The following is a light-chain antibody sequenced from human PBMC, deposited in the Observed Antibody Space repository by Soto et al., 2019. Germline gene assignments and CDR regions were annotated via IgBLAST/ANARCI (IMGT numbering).Light chain of an antibody. V-gene: IGLV2-14*03. J-gene: IGLJ2*01. CDR3: TSWTTSTTMI. Sequence: QSVLTQPASVSGSPGQSITISCTGTSSDIGAYNYVSWYRQHPGKAPKLMIYDVNIRPSGVSNRFSGSKSGNTASLTISGLQAEDEADYYCTSWTTSTTMIFGGGTKVTVL. CDR1: SSDIGAYNY. CDR2: DVN.